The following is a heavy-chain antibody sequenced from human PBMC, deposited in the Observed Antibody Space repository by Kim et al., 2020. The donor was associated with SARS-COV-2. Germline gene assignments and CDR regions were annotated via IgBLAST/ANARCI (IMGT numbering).Heavy chain of an antibody. Sequence: GGSLRLSCAASGFTFDDYTMHWVRQAPGKGLEWVSLISWDGGSTYYADSVKGRFTISRDNSKNSLYLQMNSLRTEDTALYYCAKDGGYCSSTSCYAGGMDVWGQGTTVTVSS. CDR2: ISWDGGST. V-gene: IGHV3-43*01. J-gene: IGHJ6*02. D-gene: IGHD2-2*01. CDR1: GFTFDDYT. CDR3: AKDGGYCSSTSCYAGGMDV.